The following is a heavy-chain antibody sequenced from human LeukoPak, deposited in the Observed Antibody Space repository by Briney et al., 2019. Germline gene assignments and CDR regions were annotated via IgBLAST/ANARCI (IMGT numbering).Heavy chain of an antibody. CDR1: GYTFTSYD. CDR3: ARYAQDYGNYDFWSGYYPRYYYYYMDV. D-gene: IGHD3-3*01. Sequence: GASVKVSCKASGYTFTSYDINWVRQATGQGLEWMGWMNPNSGNTGYAQKFQGRVTITRNTSISTAYMELSSLRSEDTAVYYCARYAQDYGNYDFWSGYYPRYYYYYMDVWGKGTTVTVSS. CDR2: MNPNSGNT. V-gene: IGHV1-8*03. J-gene: IGHJ6*03.